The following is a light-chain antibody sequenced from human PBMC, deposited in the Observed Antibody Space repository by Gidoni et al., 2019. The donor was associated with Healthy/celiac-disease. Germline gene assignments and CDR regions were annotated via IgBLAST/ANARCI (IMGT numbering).Light chain of an antibody. CDR1: QDISNY. CDR3: QQYDNIPYT. V-gene: IGKV1-33*01. J-gene: IGKJ2*01. Sequence: IQLTQSPSSLSASVGDRVTITCQVSQDISNYLNWYQQKPGKAPKLLIYDASNLETGVPSRFSGSGSGTDFTFTISSLQPEDIATYYCQQYDNIPYTFGQGTKLEIK. CDR2: DAS.